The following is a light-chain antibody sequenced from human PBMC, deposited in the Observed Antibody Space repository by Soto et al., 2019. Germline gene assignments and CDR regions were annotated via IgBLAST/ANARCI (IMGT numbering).Light chain of an antibody. Sequence: DIQMTHSPSTLSASVGDTVTITCRASQSISRWLAWYQQKPGKAPKILISDASILESGVPSRFSGTGSGTEFTLTISSLQPDDFATYFCQQYNSFSLITFGQGTRLEIK. J-gene: IGKJ5*01. CDR3: QQYNSFSLIT. CDR2: DAS. CDR1: QSISRW. V-gene: IGKV1-5*01.